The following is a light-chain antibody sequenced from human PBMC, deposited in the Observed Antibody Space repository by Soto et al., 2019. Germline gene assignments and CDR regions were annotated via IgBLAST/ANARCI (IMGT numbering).Light chain of an antibody. CDR3: QQRSSWPPIT. Sequence: EIVLTQSPGTLSLSPWERATLSCRASERISSAYLGWYQQKPGQAPRLLIYGTSSRATGIPDRFSGSGPGTDFTLTISSLEPEDFALYYCQQRSSWPPITFGQGTRLEIK. CDR2: GTS. J-gene: IGKJ5*01. CDR1: ERISSAY. V-gene: IGKV3D-20*02.